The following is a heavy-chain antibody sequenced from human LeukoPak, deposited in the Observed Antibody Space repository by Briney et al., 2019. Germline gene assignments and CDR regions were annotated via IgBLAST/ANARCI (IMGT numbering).Heavy chain of an antibody. CDR3: ARYDYGDYGGYYYGMDV. V-gene: IGHV5-51*01. J-gene: IGHJ6*02. D-gene: IGHD4-17*01. Sequence: GESLKISCKGSGYSFTSYWIGWVRQMPGKGLEWMGIIYPGDSDTKYSPSFQGQVTISADKSVSTAYLQWSSLKASDTAMCYCARYDYGDYGGYYYGMDVWGQGTTVTVSS. CDR1: GYSFTSYW. CDR2: IYPGDSDT.